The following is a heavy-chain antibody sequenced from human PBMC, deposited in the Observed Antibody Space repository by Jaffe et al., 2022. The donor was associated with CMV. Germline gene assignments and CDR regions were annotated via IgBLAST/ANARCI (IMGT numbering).Heavy chain of an antibody. D-gene: IGHD3-10*01. J-gene: IGHJ4*02. CDR2: INAGNGNT. CDR1: GYTFTSYA. CDR3: ARSITTSLGFDY. V-gene: IGHV1-3*01. Sequence: QVQLVQSGAEVKKPGASVKVSCKASGYTFTSYAMHWVRQAPGQRLEWMGWINAGNGNTKYSQKFQGRVTITRDTSASTAYMELSSLRSEDTAVYYCARSITTSLGFDYWGQGTLVTVSS.